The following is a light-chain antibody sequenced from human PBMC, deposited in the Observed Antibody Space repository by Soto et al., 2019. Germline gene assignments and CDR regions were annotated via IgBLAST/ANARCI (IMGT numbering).Light chain of an antibody. CDR2: DNN. V-gene: IGLV1-51*01. Sequence: QSVLTQPPSVSAAPGQKVTISCSGSSSNIGNNYVSWYQQLPGIAPKLLIFDNNKRPSGIPDRFSGSKSGTSATLAITGLQTGDEADYYCVSYTSSTTYVFGTGTKV. CDR1: SSNIGNNY. CDR3: VSYTSSTTYV. J-gene: IGLJ1*01.